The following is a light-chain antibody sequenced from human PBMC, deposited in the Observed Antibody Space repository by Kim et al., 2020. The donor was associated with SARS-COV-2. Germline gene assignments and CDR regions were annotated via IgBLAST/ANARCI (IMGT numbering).Light chain of an antibody. J-gene: IGKJ5*01. CDR1: QGISSW. Sequence: ASVGDTVSITCRASQGISSWVAWYQQKPGEAPKRLIYAASSLQSGVPGRFSGSESVTDFTLTISSLQPEDFATYYCQQANTFPITFGQGTRLEIK. CDR2: AAS. V-gene: IGKV1-12*01. CDR3: QQANTFPIT.